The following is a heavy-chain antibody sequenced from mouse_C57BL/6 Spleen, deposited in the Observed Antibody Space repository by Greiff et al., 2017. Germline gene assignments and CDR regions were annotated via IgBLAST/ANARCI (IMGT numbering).Heavy chain of an antibody. CDR3: ARSRLRNYLAY. V-gene: IGHV1-80*01. CDR2: IYPGDGDT. CDR1: GYAFSSYW. Sequence: QVQLQQSGAELVKPGASVKISCKASGYAFSSYWMNWVKQRPGKGLEWIGQIYPGDGDTNYNGKFKGKATLTADKSSSTAYMQLSSLTSEDSAVYFCARSRLRNYLAYWGKGTPLTVSS. D-gene: IGHD1-1*01. J-gene: IGHJ2*01.